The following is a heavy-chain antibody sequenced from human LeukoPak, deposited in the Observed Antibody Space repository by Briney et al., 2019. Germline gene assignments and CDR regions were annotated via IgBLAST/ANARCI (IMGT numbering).Heavy chain of an antibody. V-gene: IGHV3-64D*09. D-gene: IGHD3-3*01. J-gene: IGHJ3*02. CDR2: ISSNGGST. Sequence: PGGSLRLSCSASGFTFSSYAMHWVRQAPGKGLEYVSAISSNGGSTYYADSVKGRFTISRDNSKNTLYLQMSSLRADDTAVYYCVKDLYDFWSGPAPFDIWGQGTMVTVSS. CDR1: GFTFSSYA. CDR3: VKDLYDFWSGPAPFDI.